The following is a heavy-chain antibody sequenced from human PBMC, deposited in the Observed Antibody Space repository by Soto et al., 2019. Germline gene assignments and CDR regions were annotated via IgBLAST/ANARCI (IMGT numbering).Heavy chain of an antibody. CDR1: GGSISRSSYH. J-gene: IGHJ4*02. D-gene: IGHD6-19*01. Sequence: PSETLSLTCTVSGGSISRSSYHWGWLRQPPGKGLEWIGSIYYTRSTHYNPSLKSPVTRSVDTSKNQFSLKLSSVTAADTAVFYCAGRRIAVAGNAPFFDYWAQGTLVTGS. CDR2: IYYTRST. V-gene: IGHV4-39*01. CDR3: AGRRIAVAGNAPFFDY.